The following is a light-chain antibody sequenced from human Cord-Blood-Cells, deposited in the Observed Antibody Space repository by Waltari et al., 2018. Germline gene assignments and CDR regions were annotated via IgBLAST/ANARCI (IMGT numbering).Light chain of an antibody. CDR1: QGISNY. Sequence: DIQMTQSPSSLSASVGDRVTITCRASQGISNYLAWYQQKPGKVPKLLIYAASTLQSGVPSRFSGSGSGTDFTLTISSLQPEDVTTYDFQEYNSAPWTFGQGTKVEIK. CDR2: AAS. CDR3: QEYNSAPWT. J-gene: IGKJ1*01. V-gene: IGKV1-27*01.